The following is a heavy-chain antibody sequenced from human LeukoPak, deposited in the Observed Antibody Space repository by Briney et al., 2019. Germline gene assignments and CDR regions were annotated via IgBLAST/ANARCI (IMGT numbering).Heavy chain of an antibody. J-gene: IGHJ5*02. CDR3: AREGGQWLVSNWFDP. CDR2: IYYSGST. D-gene: IGHD6-19*01. Sequence: PSETLSLTCSVSGGSISDYYWNWIRQPPGKGLEWIGSIYYSGSTYYNPSLKSRVTISVDTSKNQFSLKLSSVTAADTAVYYCAREGGQWLVSNWFDPWGQGTLVTVSS. V-gene: IGHV4-59*12. CDR1: GGSISDYY.